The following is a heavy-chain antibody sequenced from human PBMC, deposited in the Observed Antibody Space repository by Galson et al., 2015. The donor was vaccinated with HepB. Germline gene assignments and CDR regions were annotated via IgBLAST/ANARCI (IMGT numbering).Heavy chain of an antibody. CDR2: IDPSDSYT. D-gene: IGHD4-17*01. Sequence: QSGAEVKKPGESLRISCKGSGYSFTSYWISWVRQMPGKGLEWMGRIDPSDSYTNYSPSFQGHVTISADKSISTAYLQWSSLKASDTAMYYCARHQDYGDYSLSFDLWGRGTLVTVSS. CDR1: GYSFTSYW. V-gene: IGHV5-10-1*01. J-gene: IGHJ2*01. CDR3: ARHQDYGDYSLSFDL.